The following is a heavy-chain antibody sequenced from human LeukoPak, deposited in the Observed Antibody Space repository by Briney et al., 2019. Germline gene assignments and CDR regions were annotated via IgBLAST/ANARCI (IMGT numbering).Heavy chain of an antibody. Sequence: PGGSLRLSCAASGFTVSSNYMSWVRQAPGKGLEGVSVIYSGGSTYYADSVKGRFTISRDNSKNTLYLQMNSLRAEDTAVYYCARDVEYCSGGSCYAYDYWGQGTLVTVSS. D-gene: IGHD2-15*01. CDR2: IYSGGST. CDR1: GFTVSSNY. V-gene: IGHV3-53*01. CDR3: ARDVEYCSGGSCYAYDY. J-gene: IGHJ4*02.